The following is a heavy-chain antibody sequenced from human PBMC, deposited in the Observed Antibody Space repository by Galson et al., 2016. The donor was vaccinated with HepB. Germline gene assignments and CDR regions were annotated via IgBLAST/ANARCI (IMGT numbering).Heavy chain of an antibody. J-gene: IGHJ4*02. D-gene: IGHD6-13*01. CDR3: ARNASSWSFFDY. CDR2: ISGDGGIT. CDR1: GFTFKYYA. Sequence: LRLSCAASGFTFKYYAMNWVRQAPGKGLGWVSSISGDGGITYFADSVKGRFTISRDNSKNTLYLQMNSLSAEDTAVYYCARNASSWSFFDYWGQGSAVLVSS. V-gene: IGHV3-23*01.